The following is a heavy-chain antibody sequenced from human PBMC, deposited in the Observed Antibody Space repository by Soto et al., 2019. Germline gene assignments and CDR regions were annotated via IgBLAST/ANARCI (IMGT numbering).Heavy chain of an antibody. CDR2: ISSSGDTI. CDR1: GFTFSSYS. Sequence: GGSLRLSCAASGFTFSSYSMNWVRQAPGKGLEWVSYISSSGDTIYYADSVKGRFTISKDNAKTSLYLHMNSLRAEDSAVYYCARDYYGDYAVDYWGQGTLVTVSS. V-gene: IGHV3-48*01. J-gene: IGHJ4*02. CDR3: ARDYYGDYAVDY. D-gene: IGHD4-17*01.